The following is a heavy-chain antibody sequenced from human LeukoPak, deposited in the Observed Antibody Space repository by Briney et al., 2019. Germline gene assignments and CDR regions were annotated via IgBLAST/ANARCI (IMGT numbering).Heavy chain of an antibody. Sequence: ASVKVSCKASGYTFISFGFSWVRQAPGQGPEWMGWISGCTGNTNYAQRFQGRVTMTTDTSTSTAYMDLRTLRSDDTAVYYCVRDLNSAARSFFDYWGPGTLVTVSS. CDR3: VRDLNSAARSFFDY. D-gene: IGHD6-6*01. V-gene: IGHV1-18*01. CDR1: GYTFISFG. J-gene: IGHJ4*02. CDR2: ISGCTGNT.